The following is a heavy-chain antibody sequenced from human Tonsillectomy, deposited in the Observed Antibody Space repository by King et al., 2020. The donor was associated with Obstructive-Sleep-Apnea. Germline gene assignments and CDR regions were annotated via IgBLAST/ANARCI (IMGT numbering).Heavy chain of an antibody. CDR2: ISAYNGNT. J-gene: IGHJ4*02. D-gene: IGHD3-10*01. CDR3: ARVAAYMVRGVIPYYFDY. Sequence: QVQLVESGAEVKKPGASVKVSCKASGYTFTSYGISWVRQAPGQGLEWMGWISAYNGNTNYAQKLQGRVTMTTDTSTSTAYMELRSLRSDDTAVYYCARVAAYMVRGVIPYYFDYWGQGTLVTVSS. V-gene: IGHV1-18*01. CDR1: GYTFTSYG.